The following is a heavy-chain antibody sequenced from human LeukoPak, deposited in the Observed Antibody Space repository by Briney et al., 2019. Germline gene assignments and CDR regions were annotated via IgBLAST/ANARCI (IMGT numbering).Heavy chain of an antibody. J-gene: IGHJ6*03. CDR1: GFTFSSYE. V-gene: IGHV3-30*02. D-gene: IGHD2-8*01. Sequence: GGSLRLSCAASGFTFSSYEMNWVRQAPGKGLEWVAYIQYDGSNEQYADSVKGRFSISRDSSKNILYLQMNSLRAEDTAVYYCAKDRCSNGVGCYYYYMDVWGKGTSVTVSS. CDR3: AKDRCSNGVGCYYYYMDV. CDR2: IQYDGSNE.